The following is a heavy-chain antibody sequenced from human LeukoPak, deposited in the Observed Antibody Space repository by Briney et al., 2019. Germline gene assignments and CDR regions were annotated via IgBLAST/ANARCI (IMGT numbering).Heavy chain of an antibody. CDR3: ARSYCSGGSCYDY. Sequence: GESLKISCKGSGYSFPNYWIAWVRQMSGRGLEWMEIIYPGDSDTRYSPSFRGQVTISADKSISTAYLQWSSLQASDTAMYYCARSYCSGGSCYDYWGQGTQVTVSS. V-gene: IGHV5-51*01. CDR1: GYSFPNYW. CDR2: IYPGDSDT. J-gene: IGHJ4*02. D-gene: IGHD2-15*01.